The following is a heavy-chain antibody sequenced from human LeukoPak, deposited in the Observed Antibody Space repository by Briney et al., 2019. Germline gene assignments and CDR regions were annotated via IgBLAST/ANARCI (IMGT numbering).Heavy chain of an antibody. J-gene: IGHJ4*02. CDR3: ARVQRSGWQLDY. Sequence: ASVKVSCKASGYIFTGYYIHWVRQAPGQGLEWMGWINPNSGGTNYAQKFQGRVTLTTDTSTSTAYMELSRLRSDDTALYYCARVQRSGWQLDYWGQGTPVIVSS. CDR1: GYIFTGYY. V-gene: IGHV1-2*02. D-gene: IGHD6-19*01. CDR2: INPNSGGT.